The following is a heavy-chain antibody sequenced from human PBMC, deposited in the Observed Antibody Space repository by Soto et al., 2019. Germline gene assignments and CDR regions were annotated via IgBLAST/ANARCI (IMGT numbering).Heavy chain of an antibody. CDR3: ARDPDGDQDFDY. Sequence: EVQLVESGGALVQPGGSPRLSCAASGFTFTSYGMTWVRQAPGKGLEWISYIHTSSGTIYYADSVKGRFTISKDNAENSLYLQMNSLRAEDTAVYYCARDPDGDQDFDYWGQGTLVTVSS. D-gene: IGHD2-21*02. J-gene: IGHJ4*02. CDR1: GFTFTSYG. V-gene: IGHV3-48*01. CDR2: IHTSSGTI.